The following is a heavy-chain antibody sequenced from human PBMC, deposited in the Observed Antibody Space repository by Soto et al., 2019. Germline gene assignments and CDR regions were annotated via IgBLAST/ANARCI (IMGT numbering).Heavy chain of an antibody. CDR2: ISSSSSYI. J-gene: IGHJ6*03. CDR1: GFTFSSYS. CDR3: ARDSCSGGSCRIYYHYYMDV. D-gene: IGHD2-15*01. V-gene: IGHV3-21*01. Sequence: PGGSLRLSCAASGFTFSSYSMNWVRQAPGKGLEWVLSISSSSSYIYYADSVKGRFTISRDNAKNSLYLQMNSLRAEDTAVYYCARDSCSGGSCRIYYHYYMDVWGKGTTVTVSS.